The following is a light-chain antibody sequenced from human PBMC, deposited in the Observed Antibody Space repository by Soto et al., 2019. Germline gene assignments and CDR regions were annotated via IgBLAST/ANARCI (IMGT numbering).Light chain of an antibody. J-gene: IGLJ2*01. V-gene: IGLV2-8*01. CDR3: GSYGGSNNLV. CDR2: EGS. CDR1: SSDVGGYNS. Sequence: QSVLTQPPSASGSPGQSVTISCTGTSSDVGGYNSVSWYQQHPGKAPKLMIFEGSQRPSGVPNRSSGSKSANTASLTVSGLQAEDEADYYCGSYGGSNNLVFGGGTQLTVL.